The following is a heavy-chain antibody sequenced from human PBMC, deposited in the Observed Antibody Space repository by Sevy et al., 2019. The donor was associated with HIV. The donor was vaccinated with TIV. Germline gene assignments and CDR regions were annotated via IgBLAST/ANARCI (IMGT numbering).Heavy chain of an antibody. J-gene: IGHJ6*02. Sequence: GGSLRLSCATSGFTFSDYYMDWVRQAPGKGLEWVGRIRNKPNIYTTEYAASVKGRFNISRDDSKNSLYLQMNSLRAEDTAVYYCARVRAGYCSSTSCYDYYYYGMDVWGQGTTVTVSS. D-gene: IGHD2-2*01. V-gene: IGHV3-72*01. CDR2: IRNKPNIYTT. CDR3: ARVRAGYCSSTSCYDYYYYGMDV. CDR1: GFTFSDYY.